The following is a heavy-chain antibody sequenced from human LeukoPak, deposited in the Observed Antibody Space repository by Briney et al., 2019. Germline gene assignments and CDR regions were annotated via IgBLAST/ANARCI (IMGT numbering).Heavy chain of an antibody. J-gene: IGHJ6*03. V-gene: IGHV1-18*01. Sequence: ASVNVSCKASGYTFTSYGISWVRQPPGQGHGWMGWSSAYNGNTNYAQKLQGRVTMTTDTSTSTAYMELRSLRSDDTAVYYCARDQDYYYYMDVWGKGTTVTVSS. CDR2: SSAYNGNT. CDR1: GYTFTSYG. CDR3: ARDQDYYYYMDV.